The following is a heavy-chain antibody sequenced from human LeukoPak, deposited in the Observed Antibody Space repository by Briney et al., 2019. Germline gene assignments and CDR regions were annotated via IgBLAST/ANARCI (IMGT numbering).Heavy chain of an antibody. CDR2: INPNSGGT. CDR1: GYTFTGYY. V-gene: IGHV1-2*02. J-gene: IGHJ3*02. Sequence: ASVKVSCKASGYTFTGYYMHWVRQAPGQGREWMGWINPNSGGTNYAQKFQGRVTMTRDTSISTAYMELSRLRSDDTAVYYCARDKSSGYHDAFDIWGQGTMVTVSS. D-gene: IGHD3-22*01. CDR3: ARDKSSGYHDAFDI.